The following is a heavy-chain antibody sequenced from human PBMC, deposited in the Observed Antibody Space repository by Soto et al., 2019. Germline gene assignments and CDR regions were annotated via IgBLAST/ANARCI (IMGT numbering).Heavy chain of an antibody. CDR1: GFTFSSYA. D-gene: IGHD6-6*01. CDR2: ISGSGGST. CDR3: AKWGEQLVSYYFDY. J-gene: IGHJ4*02. V-gene: IGHV3-23*01. Sequence: GGSLRLSCAASGFTFSSYAMSWVRQAPGKGLEWVSAISGSGGSTYYADSGKGRFTISRDNSKNTLYLQMNSLRAEDTAVYYCAKWGEQLVSYYFDYWGQGTLVTVSS.